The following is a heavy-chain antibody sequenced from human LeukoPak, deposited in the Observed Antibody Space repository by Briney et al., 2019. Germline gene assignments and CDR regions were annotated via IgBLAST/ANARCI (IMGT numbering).Heavy chain of an antibody. D-gene: IGHD3-10*01. CDR2: IYTRGST. CDR1: GGSINNYY. J-gene: IGHJ5*02. V-gene: IGHV4-4*07. Sequence: PSETLSLTCTVSGGSINNYYWSWIRQPAGKGLEWIGRIYTRGSTNYNPSLKSRVTISVDTSKNQFSLKLSSVTAADTAVYYCAREAIWFGERNWFDPWGQGTLVTVSS. CDR3: AREAIWFGERNWFDP.